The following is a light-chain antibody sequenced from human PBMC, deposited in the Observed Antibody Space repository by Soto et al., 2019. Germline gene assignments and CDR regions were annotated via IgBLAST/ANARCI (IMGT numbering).Light chain of an antibody. J-gene: IGKJ4*01. V-gene: IGKV3-20*01. CDR2: GAS. Sequence: EIVLTQSPGTLSLSPGERATLSCRASQSVSSNYFAWYQQKPGQTPRLLIYGASSRATGIPDRFSGSGSGTDFPLTISRLEPEDFAVYSCHQYGGSPRVTFGGGTQVAIK. CDR1: QSVSSNY. CDR3: HQYGGSPRVT.